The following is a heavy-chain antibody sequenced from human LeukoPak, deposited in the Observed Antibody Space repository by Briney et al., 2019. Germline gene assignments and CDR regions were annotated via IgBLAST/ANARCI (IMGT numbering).Heavy chain of an antibody. Sequence: SGPTLLKPTQTLTLTCTFSGFSLSTSEVGVGWIRQPPGKALEWLALIYWDDDKRYSPSLKSRLTITKDTSKNQVVLTMTNMDPVDTATYYCAQVVDAFDYWGQGTLVTVSS. CDR1: GFSLSTSEVG. J-gene: IGHJ4*02. V-gene: IGHV2-5*02. D-gene: IGHD2-15*01. CDR2: IYWDDDK. CDR3: AQVVDAFDY.